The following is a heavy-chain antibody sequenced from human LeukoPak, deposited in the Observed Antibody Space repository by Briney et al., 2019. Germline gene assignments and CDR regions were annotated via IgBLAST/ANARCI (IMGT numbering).Heavy chain of an antibody. D-gene: IGHD3-10*01. Sequence: GGSLRLSCAASGFTVSSNYMSWVRQAPGKGLEWVSVIYSGGSTYYADSVKGRFTISRDNSKNTLYLQMNSLRAEDTAMYYCARVGDYYGSGSYRDWGQGTLVTVSS. CDR2: IYSGGST. CDR3: ARVGDYYGSGSYRD. J-gene: IGHJ4*02. CDR1: GFTVSSNY. V-gene: IGHV3-66*01.